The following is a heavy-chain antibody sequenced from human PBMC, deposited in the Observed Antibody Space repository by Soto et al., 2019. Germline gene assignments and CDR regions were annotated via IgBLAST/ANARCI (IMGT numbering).Heavy chain of an antibody. J-gene: IGHJ4*02. D-gene: IGHD5-12*01. CDR1: GYTFNSYG. CDR2: ISVHDDKT. CDR3: MRDPRGWGGWLHFDY. Sequence: QVQLVQSEAVVRKPGASVKVSCKASGYTFNSYGISWVRQAPGHGLQWMGWISVHDDKTKYAQKDEGTLILTADTSTTTVYLNLGSLRSDDTAVYYFMRDPRGWGGWLHFDYWGQGTLLTVSS. V-gene: IGHV1-18*01.